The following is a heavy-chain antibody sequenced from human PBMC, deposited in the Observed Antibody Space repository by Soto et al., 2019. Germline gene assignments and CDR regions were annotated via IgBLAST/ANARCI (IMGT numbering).Heavy chain of an antibody. Sequence: EVQLLESGGGLVQPGGSLRLSCAASGFTFSSYAMSWVRQAPGKGLEWVSAISGSGGSTYYADSVKGRFTISRDNSKNPLYLQMNSLRAEDTAVYYCAKPQGIAGWYFDLWGRGTLVTVSS. V-gene: IGHV3-23*01. CDR1: GFTFSSYA. D-gene: IGHD6-13*01. CDR3: AKPQGIAGWYFDL. J-gene: IGHJ2*01. CDR2: ISGSGGST.